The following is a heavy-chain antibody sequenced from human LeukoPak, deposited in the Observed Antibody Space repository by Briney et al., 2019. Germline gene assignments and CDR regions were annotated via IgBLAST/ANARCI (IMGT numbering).Heavy chain of an antibody. Sequence: AASVKVSCKASGYTFTSYGISWVRQAPGQGLEWMGWISAYNGNTNYAQKLQGRVTMTTDTSTSTAYMELRSLRSDDTAVYYCARDPLVVVAATYYYYYGTDVWGQGTTVTVSS. J-gene: IGHJ6*02. CDR1: GYTFTSYG. CDR2: ISAYNGNT. V-gene: IGHV1-18*01. CDR3: ARDPLVVVAATYYYYYGTDV. D-gene: IGHD2-15*01.